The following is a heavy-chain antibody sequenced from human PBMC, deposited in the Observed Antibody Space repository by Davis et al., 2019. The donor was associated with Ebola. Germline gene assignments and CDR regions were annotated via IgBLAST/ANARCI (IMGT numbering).Heavy chain of an antibody. CDR2: ISRSSDYI. V-gene: IGHV3-21*01. D-gene: IGHD2-15*01. CDR1: GFTFSSYS. J-gene: IGHJ4*02. CDR3: ARGQWWYPD. Sequence: PGGSLRLSCAASGFTFSSYSMTWVRQAPGKGLEWVSSISRSSDYIYYAASVKGRFTISRDNAKNSLYLQMNSLRDEDTAVYYCARGQWWYPDWGQGTLVTVSS.